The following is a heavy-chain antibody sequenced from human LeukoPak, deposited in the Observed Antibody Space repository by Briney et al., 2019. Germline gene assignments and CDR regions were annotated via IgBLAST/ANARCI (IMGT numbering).Heavy chain of an antibody. CDR1: GFTFSNYA. V-gene: IGHV3-30-3*01. CDR2: ISYDGSNK. CDR3: AKDLSLPRFDP. J-gene: IGHJ5*02. D-gene: IGHD2/OR15-2a*01. Sequence: GRSLRLSCAASGFTFSNYAMYWVRQAPGKGLEWVAVISYDGSNKYYADSVKGRFTISRDNSKNTLYLQMNSLRAEDTAVYYCAKDLSLPRFDPWGQGTLVTVSS.